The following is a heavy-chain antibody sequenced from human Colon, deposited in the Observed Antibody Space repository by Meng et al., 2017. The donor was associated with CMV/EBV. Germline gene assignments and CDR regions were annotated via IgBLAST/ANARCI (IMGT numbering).Heavy chain of an antibody. CDR2: IYYSGST. D-gene: IGHD1-26*01. V-gene: IGHV4-59*01. CDR1: GGSISSYY. J-gene: IGHJ3*02. Sequence: GSLRLSCTVSGGSISSYYWSWIRQPPGKGLEWIGYIYYSGSTNYNPSLKSRVTISVDTSKNQFSLKLSSVTAADTAVYYCARVNGIVGAIDAFDIWGQGTMVTVSS. CDR3: ARVNGIVGAIDAFDI.